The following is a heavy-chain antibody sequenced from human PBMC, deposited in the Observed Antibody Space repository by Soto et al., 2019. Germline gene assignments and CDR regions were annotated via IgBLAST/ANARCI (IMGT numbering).Heavy chain of an antibody. J-gene: IGHJ4*02. CDR3: AREKTSEVGATTPHFDY. V-gene: IGHV4-31*03. Sequence: QVQLQESGPGLVKPSQTLSLTCTVSGGSISSGGYYWSWIRQHPGKGLEWIGYIYYSGSTYYNPSLKSRVTISVDTSKNQFSLKLSSVTAADTAVYYCAREKTSEVGATTPHFDYWGQGTLVTVSS. CDR1: GGSISSGGYY. CDR2: IYYSGST. D-gene: IGHD1-26*01.